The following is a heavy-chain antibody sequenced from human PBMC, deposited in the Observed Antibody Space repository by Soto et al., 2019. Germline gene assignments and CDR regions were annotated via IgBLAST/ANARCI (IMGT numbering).Heavy chain of an antibody. V-gene: IGHV4-38-2*01. CDR3: ARVVTSLSGYYYYFDF. Sequence: SETLSLTCVVSGYSIGNGYSWGWIRQPPGMGLEWIATIHHRGSTYYNPSLKSRLLISADTSHNQFSLKLYSVTAADTALYYCARVVTSLSGYYYYFDFWGPGTLVTVSS. J-gene: IGHJ4*02. D-gene: IGHD3-22*01. CDR2: IHHRGST. CDR1: GYSIGNGYS.